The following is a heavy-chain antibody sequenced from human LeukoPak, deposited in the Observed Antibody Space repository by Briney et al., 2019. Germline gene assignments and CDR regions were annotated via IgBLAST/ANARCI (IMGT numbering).Heavy chain of an antibody. D-gene: IGHD5-12*01. V-gene: IGHV4-59*13. CDR2: ISYSGST. Sequence: SETRSLTCSVPGGSISSYYWSGIRQPPGKGLKWIGYISYSGSTNYQPSRKRRVTISLDTSKNQFSLKLSSVTAADTAVYYCARGGSGYDWFDPWGQGTLVTVSS. CDR3: ARGGSGYDWFDP. CDR1: GGSISSYY. J-gene: IGHJ5*02.